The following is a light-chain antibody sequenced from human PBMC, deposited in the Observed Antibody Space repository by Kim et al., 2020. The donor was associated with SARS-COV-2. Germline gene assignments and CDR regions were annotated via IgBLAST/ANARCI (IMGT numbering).Light chain of an antibody. Sequence: SACVGDRVTFCWRASQRSASYLHWYQQKPGKAPNLLNYGASSLQSGVPSRFSGSGSVTDFTLTISSLHPEDFATYYCQHTYTSWTFGPGTKVDIK. CDR1: QRSASY. J-gene: IGKJ1*01. CDR2: GAS. V-gene: IGKV1-39*01. CDR3: QHTYTSWT.